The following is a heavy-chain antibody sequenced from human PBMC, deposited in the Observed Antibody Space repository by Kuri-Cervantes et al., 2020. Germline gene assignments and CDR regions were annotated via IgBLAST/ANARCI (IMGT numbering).Heavy chain of an antibody. CDR1: GFTFSSYA. D-gene: IGHD6-6*01. CDR2: IYYTGST. V-gene: IGHV4-59*01. CDR3: ARDYSTSSKWFDP. J-gene: IGHJ5*02. Sequence: GSLRLSCAASGFTFSSYAMSWVRQAPGKGLEWIGYIYYTGSTNYNPSFKSRVTISVDTSKSQFSLRLSSVTAADTAVYYCARDYSTSSKWFDPWGQGTLVTVSS.